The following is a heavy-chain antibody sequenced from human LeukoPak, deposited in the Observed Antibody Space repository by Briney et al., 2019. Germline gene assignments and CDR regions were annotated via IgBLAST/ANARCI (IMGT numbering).Heavy chain of an antibody. CDR3: AKEGFGL. Sequence: GGSLRLSCATSGFTFSSNAMSWVRQAPGKGLEWVATISGSGGSTYYADSVKGRFTISRDNSKNTLYLQLNSLRAEDTAVHYCAKEGFGLWGQGTLVTVSS. J-gene: IGHJ5*02. V-gene: IGHV3-23*01. CDR1: GFTFSSNA. CDR2: ISGSGGST.